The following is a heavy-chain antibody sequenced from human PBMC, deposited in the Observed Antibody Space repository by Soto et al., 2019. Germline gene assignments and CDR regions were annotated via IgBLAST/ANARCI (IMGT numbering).Heavy chain of an antibody. Sequence: QVQLVQSGAEVKKPGASVKVSCEASGYTFTNYYIHWVRQAPGQGLEWMAVINPSGGSTRYAQKFQGGVTMTRDTSTSTVYMELSSLRSEDTAVYYCAKTYGFLGGYYFDYWGQGTLVTVSS. D-gene: IGHD3-16*01. CDR3: AKTYGFLGGYYFDY. V-gene: IGHV1-46*01. J-gene: IGHJ4*02. CDR2: INPSGGST. CDR1: GYTFTNYY.